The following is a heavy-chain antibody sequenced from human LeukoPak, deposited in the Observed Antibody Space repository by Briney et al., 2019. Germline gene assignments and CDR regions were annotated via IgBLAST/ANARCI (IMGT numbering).Heavy chain of an antibody. CDR1: GGSISSSSYY. J-gene: IGHJ6*03. CDR2: IYYSGST. Sequence: PSETLSLTCTVSGGSISSSSYYWGWIRQPPGKGLEWIGSIYYSGSTYSNPSLKSRVTISVDTSKNQFSLKLSSVTAADTAVYYCARGPYCSGGSCYSYYYMDVWGKGTTVTVSS. CDR3: ARGPYCSGGSCYSYYYMDV. V-gene: IGHV4-39*07. D-gene: IGHD2-15*01.